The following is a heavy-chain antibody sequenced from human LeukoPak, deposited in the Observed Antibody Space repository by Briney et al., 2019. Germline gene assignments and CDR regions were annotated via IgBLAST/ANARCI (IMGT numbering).Heavy chain of an antibody. D-gene: IGHD6-13*01. CDR2: ITSSGVYK. J-gene: IGHJ3*02. CDR1: GFTFSTYN. Sequence: PGGSLRLSCAASGFTFSTYNMNWVRQAPGKGLEWVSSITSSGVYKDYADSVKGRFTISRDNAKNSLYLQMNSLRAEDTAVYYCARVGRQQLAAFDIWGQGTMVTVSS. CDR3: ARVGRQQLAAFDI. V-gene: IGHV3-21*01.